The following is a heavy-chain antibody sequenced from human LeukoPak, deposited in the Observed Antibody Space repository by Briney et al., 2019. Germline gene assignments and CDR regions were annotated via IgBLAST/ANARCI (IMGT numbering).Heavy chain of an antibody. CDR3: ARRGRVVELSTVYQLGFDP. D-gene: IGHD2-15*01. CDR1: GGSISSNNYY. Sequence: SETLSLTCTVSGGSISSNNYYWGWIRQPPGKGLEWIGSIYYSGSTYNNPSLKSRVTISVDTTKNQFSLKLTSVTAADTAVYYCARRGRVVELSTVYQLGFDPWGQGILVTVSS. CDR2: IYYSGST. V-gene: IGHV4-39*01. J-gene: IGHJ5*02.